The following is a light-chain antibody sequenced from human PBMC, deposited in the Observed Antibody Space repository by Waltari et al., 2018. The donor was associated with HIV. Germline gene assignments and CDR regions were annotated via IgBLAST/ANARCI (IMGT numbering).Light chain of an antibody. CDR2: AAS. J-gene: IGKJ1*01. CDR3: QNYNNAPRT. Sequence: DIQMTQSPSSLSASVGDRVTITCRASQAISNSLAWYQQKPGKIPQLLIYAASTLQFGVPLRFSAFGSGTNFTLAITSVQPEDVATYFCQNYNNAPRTFGQGTKVEIK. CDR1: QAISNS. V-gene: IGKV1-27*01.